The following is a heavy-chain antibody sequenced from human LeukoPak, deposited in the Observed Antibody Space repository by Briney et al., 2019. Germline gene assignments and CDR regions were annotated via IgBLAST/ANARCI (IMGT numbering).Heavy chain of an antibody. CDR2: ISSSSGTI. CDR3: ARDDGIAAAGTGFDY. D-gene: IGHD6-13*01. J-gene: IGHJ4*02. Sequence: GGSPRLSCAASGFSFSDYYMSWIRQAPGKGLEWVSYISSSSGTIYYADSVKGRFTISRDNAKNSLYLQMNSLRAEDTAVYYCARDDGIAAAGTGFDYWGQGTLVTVSS. CDR1: GFSFSDYY. V-gene: IGHV3-11*04.